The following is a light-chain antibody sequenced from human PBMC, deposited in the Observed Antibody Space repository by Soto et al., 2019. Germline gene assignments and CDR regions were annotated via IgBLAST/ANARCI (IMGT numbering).Light chain of an antibody. Sequence: TVLTQSPGSLSLSPGERATLSCRASQSVSSTSLAWYQQKPGQAPRLLIYGASTRASGIPGRFSGSGSGTEFPLTISSVQSEDFAVYYCQQYNNWPRTFGQGTKVDIK. CDR2: GAS. CDR1: QSVSST. V-gene: IGKV3-15*01. J-gene: IGKJ1*01. CDR3: QQYNNWPRT.